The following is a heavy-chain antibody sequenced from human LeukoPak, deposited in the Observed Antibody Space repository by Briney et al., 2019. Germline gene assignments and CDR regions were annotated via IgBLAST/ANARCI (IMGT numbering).Heavy chain of an antibody. J-gene: IGHJ3*02. CDR2: INPNSAGT. V-gene: IGHV1-2*04. Sequence: GASVKVSCKASGGTFSSYAISWVRQAPGQGLEWMGWINPNSAGTNYAQKFQGWVTMTRDTSISTAYMELSRLRSDDTAVYYCAKRSGSSEGAFDIWGQGTMVTVSS. CDR3: AKRSGSSEGAFDI. CDR1: GGTFSSYA. D-gene: IGHD1-26*01.